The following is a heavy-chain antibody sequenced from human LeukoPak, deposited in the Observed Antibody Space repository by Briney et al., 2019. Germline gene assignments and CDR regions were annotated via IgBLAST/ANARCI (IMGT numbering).Heavy chain of an antibody. J-gene: IGHJ4*02. CDR2: IKQDGSEK. D-gene: IGHD3/OR15-3a*01. CDR1: GFTFSSYW. CDR3: ERDLDYEDY. V-gene: IGHV3-7*01. Sequence: PGGSLRLSCAASGFTFSSYWMSWVRQAPGKGLEWVASIKQDGSEKYYMDSVKGRFTISRDNAKNSLYLQMNSLRAEDTAVYYCERDLDYEDYWGQGTLVTVSS.